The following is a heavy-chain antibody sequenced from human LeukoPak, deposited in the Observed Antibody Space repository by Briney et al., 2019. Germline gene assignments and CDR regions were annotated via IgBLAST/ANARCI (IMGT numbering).Heavy chain of an antibody. V-gene: IGHV3-21*01. D-gene: IGHD5-18*01. CDR2: ISSSSSYI. CDR3: ARAGTVTEYYYYYYMDV. CDR1: GFTFSSYS. Sequence: GGSLRLSCAASGFTFSSYSMNWVRQAPGKGLEWVSSISSSSSYIYYADSVKGRFTISRDNAKNSLYLQMNSLRAEDTAVYYCARAGTVTEYYYYYYMDVWGKGTTVTVSS. J-gene: IGHJ6*03.